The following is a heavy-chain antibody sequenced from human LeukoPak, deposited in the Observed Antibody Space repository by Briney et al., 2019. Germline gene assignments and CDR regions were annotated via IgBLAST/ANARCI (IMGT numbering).Heavy chain of an antibody. Sequence: SQTLSLTCTVSGGSIRSDNFYYSWIRQPAGKGPEWIGRIYPSGSTNYNPSLKSRVTISVDTSKNQFSLNLSSVTAADTAVYYCATEIQNIAGRVYWGQGTLVTVSS. CDR3: ATEIQNIAGRVY. V-gene: IGHV4-61*02. J-gene: IGHJ4*02. CDR1: GGSIRSDNFY. CDR2: IYPSGST. D-gene: IGHD6-6*01.